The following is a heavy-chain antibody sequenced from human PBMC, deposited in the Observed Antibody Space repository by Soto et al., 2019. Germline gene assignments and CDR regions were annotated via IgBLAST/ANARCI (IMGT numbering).Heavy chain of an antibody. D-gene: IGHD3-16*01. V-gene: IGHV1-69*10. CDR2: IIPILGKA. CDR1: GGTFSNYP. CDR3: ASGGEYYDENLPHYYFFGMHV. Sequence: GASVKVSCKASGGTFSNYPITWVRRAPGQGLEWLGGIIPILGKADYTQKFQGRVTITADEPTSTAYMEISSLRSEDTAVYYCASGGEYYDENLPHYYFFGMHVWGPGTTVTVSS. J-gene: IGHJ6*02.